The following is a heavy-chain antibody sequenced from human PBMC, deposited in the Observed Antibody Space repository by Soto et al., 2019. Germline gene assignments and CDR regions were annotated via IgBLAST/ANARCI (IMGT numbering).Heavy chain of an antibody. V-gene: IGHV3-7*05. CDR2: IKQDGSEK. Sequence: PGGSLRLSCAASGFTFSSYWMSCVRQAPGKGLEWVANIKQDGSEKYYVDSVKGRFTISRDNAKNSLYLQMNSLRAEDTAVYYCARDVYSYGYDAFDISGQGTMLTVSS. CDR1: GFTFSSYW. CDR3: ARDVYSYGYDAFDI. J-gene: IGHJ3*02. D-gene: IGHD5-18*01.